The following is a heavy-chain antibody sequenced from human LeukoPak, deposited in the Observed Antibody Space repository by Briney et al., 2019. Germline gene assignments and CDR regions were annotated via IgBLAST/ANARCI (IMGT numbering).Heavy chain of an antibody. D-gene: IGHD1-7*01. CDR3: ASLAGWARAGELELRDYYYGMDV. V-gene: IGHV3-30-3*01. CDR2: ISYDGSNK. CDR1: GFTFSSYA. J-gene: IGHJ6*02. Sequence: PGGSLRLSCAASGFTFSSYAMHWVRQAPGKGLEWVAVISYDGSNKYHADSVKGRFTISRDNSKNTLYLQMNSLRAKDTAVYYCASLAGWARAGELELRDYYYGMDVWGQGTTVTVSS.